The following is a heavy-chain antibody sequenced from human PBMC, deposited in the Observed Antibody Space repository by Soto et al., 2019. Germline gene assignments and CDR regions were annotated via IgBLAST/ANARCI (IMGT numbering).Heavy chain of an antibody. V-gene: IGHV4-39*01. CDR1: GGSISSSSYY. CDR2: IYYSGST. D-gene: IGHD4-17*01. J-gene: IGHJ6*02. CDR3: ASLHDYGDSYYYYGMDV. Sequence: SETLSLTCTVSGGSISSSSYYWGWIRQPPGKGLEWIGSIYYSGSTYYNPSLKSRVTISVDTSKNQFSLKLSSVTAADTAVYYCASLHDYGDSYYYYGMDVWGQGTTVTAP.